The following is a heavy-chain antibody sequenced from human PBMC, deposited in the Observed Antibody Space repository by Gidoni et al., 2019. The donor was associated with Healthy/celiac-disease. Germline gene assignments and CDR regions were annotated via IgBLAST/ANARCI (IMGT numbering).Heavy chain of an antibody. J-gene: IGHJ4*02. CDR3: ARNPPLSPL. CDR1: GGSFSGYY. V-gene: IGHV4-34*01. Sequence: QVQLQQWGAGLLKPSGTLSLTCAVSGGSFSGYYWSWIRQPPGKGLAWIGEINHSGSTNYNPSLKSRVTISVDTSKNQFSLKLSSVTAADTAVYYCARNPPLSPLWGQGTLVTVSS. CDR2: INHSGST.